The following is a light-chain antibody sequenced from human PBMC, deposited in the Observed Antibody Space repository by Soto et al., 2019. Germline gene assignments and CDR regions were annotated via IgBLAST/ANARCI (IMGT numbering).Light chain of an antibody. CDR3: SSYAGSNNYV. CDR1: SSDVGGYNY. Sequence: QSVLTQPPSASGSPGQSVTISCTGTSSDVGGYNYVSWYRQHPGKAPKLMISEVTKRPSGVPDRFSGSKSGNTASLTVSGLQDEDEADYYCSSYAGSNNYVFGSGTKVTVL. V-gene: IGLV2-8*01. CDR2: EVT. J-gene: IGLJ1*01.